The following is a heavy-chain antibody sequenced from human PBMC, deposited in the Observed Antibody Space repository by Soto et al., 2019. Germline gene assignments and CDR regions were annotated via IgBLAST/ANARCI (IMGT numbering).Heavy chain of an antibody. J-gene: IGHJ4*02. V-gene: IGHV3-30*18. CDR2: ISYDGTYK. Sequence: QVQLVESGGGVVQPGRSLRLSCAASGSSFSSYGIHWARQVPGKGLEWVAVISYDGTYKHYADSVKGRFTFSRDNSKNTVYLQMNSRRAEDTAVYYCAKDRGYYSSRWPFYWGQGTLVTVSS. CDR1: GSSFSSYG. D-gene: IGHD6-13*01. CDR3: AKDRGYYSSRWPFY.